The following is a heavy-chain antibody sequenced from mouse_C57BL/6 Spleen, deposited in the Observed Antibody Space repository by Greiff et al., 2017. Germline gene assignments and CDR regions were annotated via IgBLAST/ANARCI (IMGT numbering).Heavy chain of an antibody. Sequence: VQLQQPGAELVKPGASVKLSCKASGYTFTSYWMQWVKQRPGQGLEWIGEIDPSDSYTNSNQKFKVKATLTVDTSSSTAYMQLSSLTSKDSEVYYCARSLRKLFDYWGQGTTLTVSS. CDR3: ARSLRKLFDY. D-gene: IGHD6-2*01. CDR1: GYTFTSYW. V-gene: IGHV1-50*01. CDR2: IDPSDSYT. J-gene: IGHJ2*01.